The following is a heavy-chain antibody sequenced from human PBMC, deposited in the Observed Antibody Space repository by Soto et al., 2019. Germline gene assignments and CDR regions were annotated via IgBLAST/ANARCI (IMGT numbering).Heavy chain of an antibody. Sequence: QVQLQESGPGLVKPSETLSLTCTVSGGSVSSGSYYWSWIRQPPGKGLECVGYIYYSGSTNYNPSPKSQVTRSVDTSKNQFSLKLRAVTAAATAVYYCARVTSSWGLVSYSDYWGQGTPVTVSS. CDR3: ARVTSSWGLVSYSDY. CDR1: GGSVSSGSYY. J-gene: IGHJ4*02. V-gene: IGHV4-61*01. CDR2: IYYSGST. D-gene: IGHD6-13*01.